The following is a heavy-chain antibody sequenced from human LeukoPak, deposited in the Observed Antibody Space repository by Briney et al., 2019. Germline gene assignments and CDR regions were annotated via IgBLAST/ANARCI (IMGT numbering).Heavy chain of an antibody. V-gene: IGHV1-2*02. CDR3: ATLHIAAAGSFDY. J-gene: IGHJ4*02. CDR1: GYTFTGYY. CDR2: INPNSGGT. Sequence: ASVKVSCKASGYTFTGYYMHWVRQAPGQGLEWMGWINPNSGGTNYAQKFQGRVTMTRDTSISTAYMELSGLRSDDTAVYYCATLHIAAAGSFDYWGQGTLVTVSS. D-gene: IGHD6-13*01.